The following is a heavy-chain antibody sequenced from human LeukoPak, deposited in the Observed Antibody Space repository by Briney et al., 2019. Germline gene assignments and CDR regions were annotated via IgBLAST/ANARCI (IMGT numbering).Heavy chain of an antibody. V-gene: IGHV4-59*08. CDR2: IYYSGST. CDR1: GGSISSYY. D-gene: IGHD6-13*01. J-gene: IGHJ4*02. Sequence: PSETLSLTCTVSGGSISSYYWSWIRQPPGKGLEWIGCIYYSGSTNYNPSLKSRVTISVDTSKNQFSLKLSSVTAADTAVYYCARRGSSSWYYFDYWGQGTLVTVSS. CDR3: ARRGSSSWYYFDY.